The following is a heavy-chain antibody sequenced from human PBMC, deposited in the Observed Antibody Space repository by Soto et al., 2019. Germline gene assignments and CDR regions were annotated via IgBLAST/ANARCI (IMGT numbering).Heavy chain of an antibody. Sequence: GGSLRLSCAASGFTFRSYAMHWVRQAPGKGLECVAVISYDGSNKFYRDYVKGRFTISRDNSKNTLYLQINSLRYEDTAVYYCAVGDREDIAVVVGVRPGEYGVDVWGQGTTVTVSS. D-gene: IGHD2-15*01. CDR1: GFTFRSYA. V-gene: IGHV3-30-3*01. J-gene: IGHJ6*02. CDR2: ISYDGSNK. CDR3: AVGDREDIAVVVGVRPGEYGVDV.